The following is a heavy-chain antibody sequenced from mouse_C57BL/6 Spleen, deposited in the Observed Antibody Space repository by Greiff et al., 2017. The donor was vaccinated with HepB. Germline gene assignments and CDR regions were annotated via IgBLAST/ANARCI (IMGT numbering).Heavy chain of an antibody. CDR2: INSDGSAI. J-gene: IGHJ1*03. D-gene: IGHD1-1*01. CDR3: MRSPGSSYGYFDV. CDR1: GFTFSGFW. Sequence: EVQVVESGGGLVQPGGSRGLSCEGSGFTFSGFWMSWVRQTPGKTLEWIGDINSDGSAINYAPSIKDRFTIFRDNDKSTLYLQMSNVRSEDTATYFCMRSPGSSYGYFDVWGTGTTVTVSS. V-gene: IGHV11-2*01.